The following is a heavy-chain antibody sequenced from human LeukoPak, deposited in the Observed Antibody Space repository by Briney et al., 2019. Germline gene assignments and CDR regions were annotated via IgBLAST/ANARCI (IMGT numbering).Heavy chain of an antibody. D-gene: IGHD6-13*01. Sequence: PSETLSLTCAVYGGSFSGYYWSWIRQPPGKGLEWIGEINHSGSTNYNPSLKSRVTISVDTSKNQFSLKLSSVTAADTAVYYCARDGRIAAAGPFDYWGQGTLVTVSS. V-gene: IGHV4-34*01. CDR2: INHSGST. CDR1: GGSFSGYY. J-gene: IGHJ4*02. CDR3: ARDGRIAAAGPFDY.